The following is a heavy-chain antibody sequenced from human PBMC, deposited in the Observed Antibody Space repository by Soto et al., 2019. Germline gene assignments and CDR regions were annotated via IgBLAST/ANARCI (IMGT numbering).Heavy chain of an antibody. D-gene: IGHD3-9*01. V-gene: IGHV2-5*02. Sequence: QITLKESGPTLVKPTQTLTLTCTFSGFSLSTSGVGVGWIRQPPGKALEWLALIYWDDDKRYSPSLKSRLTIXKXTSKNQVVLTMTNMDPVDTATYYCAHSTYYDILADYWGQGTLVTVSS. CDR1: GFSLSTSGVG. CDR3: AHSTYYDILADY. J-gene: IGHJ4*02. CDR2: IYWDDDK.